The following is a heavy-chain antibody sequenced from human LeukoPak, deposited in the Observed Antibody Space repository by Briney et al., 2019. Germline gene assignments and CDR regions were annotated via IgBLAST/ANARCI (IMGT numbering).Heavy chain of an antibody. CDR1: GGSISSSSNF. CDR2: ISYSGST. CDR3: ARVPLFPVLQRITMVRGAPGGYYGMDV. V-gene: IGHV4-39*01. J-gene: IGHJ6*02. D-gene: IGHD3-10*01. Sequence: PSETLSLTCTVSGGSISSSSNFWGWIRQPPGKGLEWIGSISYSGSTYYNPSLKSRVTISVDTSKNQFSLKLSSVTAADTAVYYCARVPLFPVLQRITMVRGAPGGYYGMDVWGQGTTVTVSS.